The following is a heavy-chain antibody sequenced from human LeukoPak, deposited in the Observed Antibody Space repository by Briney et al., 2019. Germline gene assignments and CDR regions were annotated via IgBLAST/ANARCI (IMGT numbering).Heavy chain of an antibody. CDR1: GGSISSSSYY. CDR3: ARHRLGSYYDWGY. D-gene: IGHD1-26*01. Sequence: SETLSLTCTVSGGSISSSSYYWGWIRQPPGKGLEWIGSIYYSGSTYYNPSLKSRVTISVDTSKNQFSLKLSSVTAADTAVYYCARHRLGSYYDWGYWGQGTLVTASS. V-gene: IGHV4-39*01. CDR2: IYYSGST. J-gene: IGHJ4*02.